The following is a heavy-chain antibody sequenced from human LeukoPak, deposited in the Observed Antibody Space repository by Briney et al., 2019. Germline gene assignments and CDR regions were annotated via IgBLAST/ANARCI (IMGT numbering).Heavy chain of an antibody. CDR2: IIPIFGTA. CDR1: GGTFSSYT. D-gene: IGHD3-22*01. J-gene: IGHJ4*02. CDR3: AREGLTYYYDSSGYSDEPLFDY. Sequence: SVKVSCKASGGTFSSYTISWVRQAPGQGLEWMGGIIPIFGTANYAQKFQGRVTITTDESTSTAYMELSSLRSEDTAVYYCAREGLTYYYDSSGYSDEPLFDYWGQGTLVTVSS. V-gene: IGHV1-69*05.